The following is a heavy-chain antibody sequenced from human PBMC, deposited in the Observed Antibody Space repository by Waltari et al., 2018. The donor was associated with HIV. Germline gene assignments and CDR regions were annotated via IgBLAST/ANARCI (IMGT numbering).Heavy chain of an antibody. CDR2: IWFDGGNK. V-gene: IGHV3-33*01. D-gene: IGHD5-12*01. CDR1: GFTFSSYG. Sequence: QVQLVESGGGVVQPGRSLRLSCAASGFTFSSYGMHWVRQAPGKGLEWVAVIWFDGGNKYYADSVKGRFTISRDNSKNTLYLQMNSLRVEDTAVYYCARDEGPTNDYFDYWGQGTLVTVSS. J-gene: IGHJ4*02. CDR3: ARDEGPTNDYFDY.